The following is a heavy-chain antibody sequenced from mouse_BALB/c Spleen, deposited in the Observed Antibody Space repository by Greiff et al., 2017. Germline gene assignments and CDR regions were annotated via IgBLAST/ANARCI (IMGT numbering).Heavy chain of an antibody. CDR2: IRNKANGYTT. D-gene: IGHD1-1*01. CDR1: GFTFTDYY. J-gene: IGHJ2*01. Sequence: EVQLQESGGGLVQPGGSLRLSCATSGFTFTDYYMSWVRQPPGKALEWLGFIRNKANGYTTEYSASVKGRFTISRDNSQSILYLQMNTLRAEDSATYYCAREGTTVFDYWGQGTTLTVSS. CDR3: AREGTTVFDY. V-gene: IGHV7-3*02.